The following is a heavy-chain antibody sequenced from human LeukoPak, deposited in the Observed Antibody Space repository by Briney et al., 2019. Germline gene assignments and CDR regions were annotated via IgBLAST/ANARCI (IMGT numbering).Heavy chain of an antibody. D-gene: IGHD3-10*01. V-gene: IGHV4-34*01. CDR1: GGSFSGHY. Sequence: SETLSLTCAVYGGSFSGHYWSWIRQPPGKGLEWIGEINHSGSTNYNPSLKSRVTISVDTSKNQFSLKLSSVTAADTAVYYCARGREYYGSGSYRYFDYWGQGTLVTVSS. CDR2: INHSGST. J-gene: IGHJ4*02. CDR3: ARGREYYGSGSYRYFDY.